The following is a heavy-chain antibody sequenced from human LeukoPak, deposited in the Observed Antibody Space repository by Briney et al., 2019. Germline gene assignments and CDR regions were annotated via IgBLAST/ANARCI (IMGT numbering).Heavy chain of an antibody. CDR2: ISAYNGNT. CDR1: GYTFTSYG. J-gene: IGHJ4*02. CDR3: ATDIRRRGYCSGVSCYYRQVAFDY. D-gene: IGHD2-15*01. V-gene: IGHV1-18*01. Sequence: ASVKVSCKASGYTFTSYGISWVRQAPGQGLEWMGWISAYNGNTNYAQKLQGRVTMTTDTSTSTAYMELRSLISNDTSVCYCATDIRRRGYCSGVSCYYRQVAFDYWGQGTLVTVSS.